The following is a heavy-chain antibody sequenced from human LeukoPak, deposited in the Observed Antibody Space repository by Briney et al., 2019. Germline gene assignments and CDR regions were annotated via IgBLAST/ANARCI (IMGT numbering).Heavy chain of an antibody. V-gene: IGHV4-39*07. CDR3: ARTRVPGSYSPKGPFDY. CDR1: GGSISSSSYY. Sequence: SETLSLTCTVSGGSISSSSYYWVWIRQPPSKGLEWNGSMYYSESIFYNPSLKSRVTISINTSKNQFSLKVSSVTAADTAVYYCARTRVPGSYSPKGPFDYWGQGTLVTVSS. CDR2: MYYSESI. J-gene: IGHJ4*02. D-gene: IGHD1-26*01.